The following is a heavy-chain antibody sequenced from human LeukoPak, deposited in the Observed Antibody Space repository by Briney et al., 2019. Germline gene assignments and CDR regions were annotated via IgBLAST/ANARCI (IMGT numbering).Heavy chain of an antibody. CDR1: GFTFTSSA. J-gene: IGHJ5*02. CDR2: IVVDSGNT. V-gene: IGHV1-58*02. CDR3: AAGINCSGGSCYAGWFDP. D-gene: IGHD2-15*01. Sequence: SVKVSCKASGFTFTSSAMQWVRQARGQRLEWIGWIVVDSGNTNYAQKFQERVTITRDMSTSTAYMELSSLRSEDTAVYYCAAGINCSGGSCYAGWFDPWGQGTLVTVSS.